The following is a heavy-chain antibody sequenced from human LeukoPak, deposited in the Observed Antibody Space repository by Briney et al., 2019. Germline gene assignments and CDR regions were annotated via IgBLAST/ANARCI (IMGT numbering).Heavy chain of an antibody. CDR3: ARDSLTWPYYMDV. CDR1: GGSISSYY. Sequence: SETLSLTCTVSGGSISSYYWNWIRQPAGEGLEWIGRMSSSGDINYNPSLKSRVTMSVDTSKNQFSLKLTSVTAADTAVYYCARDSLTWPYYMDVWGKGIAVTVSS. V-gene: IGHV4-4*07. J-gene: IGHJ6*03. D-gene: IGHD3-9*01. CDR2: MSSSGDI.